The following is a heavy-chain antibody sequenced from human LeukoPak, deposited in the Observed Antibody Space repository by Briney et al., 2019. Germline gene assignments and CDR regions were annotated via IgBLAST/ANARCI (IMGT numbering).Heavy chain of an antibody. CDR3: AKTPVGVGDAFDN. CDR2: ISGSGGNT. V-gene: IGHV3-23*01. J-gene: IGHJ3*02. CDR1: GFTFSRYP. Sequence: GGSLRLSCTASGFTFSRYPMSWVRQAPGKGLEWVSAISGSGGNTFYADSVKGRFTISRDNSKNTLYLQMNSLRAEDTAVYYCAKTPVGVGDAFDNWGQGTMVTVSS. D-gene: IGHD3-3*01.